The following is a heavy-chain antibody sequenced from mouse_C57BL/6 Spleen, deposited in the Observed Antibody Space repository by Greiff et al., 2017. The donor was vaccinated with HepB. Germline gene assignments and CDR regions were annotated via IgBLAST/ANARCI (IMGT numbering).Heavy chain of an antibody. V-gene: IGHV1-7*01. J-gene: IGHJ4*01. D-gene: IGHD1-1*01. CDR1: GYTFTSYW. Sequence: QVQLKESGAELAKPGASVKLSCKASGYTFTSYWMHWVKQRPGQGLEWIGYINPSSGYTKYNQKFKNKATLTADKSSSTAYMQLSSLTYEDSAVYYCASSGYGSNYYAMDYWGQGTSVTVSS. CDR3: ASSGYGSNYYAMDY. CDR2: INPSSGYT.